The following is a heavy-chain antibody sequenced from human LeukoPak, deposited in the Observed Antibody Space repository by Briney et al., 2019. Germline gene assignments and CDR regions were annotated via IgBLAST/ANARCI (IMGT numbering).Heavy chain of an antibody. D-gene: IGHD6-6*01. CDR1: GGSISSSSYY. J-gene: IGHJ5*02. CDR2: IYYSGST. V-gene: IGHV4-39*07. CDR3: ARDRYSSSSRFDP. Sequence: PSETLSLTCTVSGGSISSSSYYWGWIRQPPGKGLEWIGSIYYSGSTYYNPSLKSRVTISVDTSKNQFSLKLSSVTAADTAVYYCARDRYSSSSRFDPWGQGTLVTVSS.